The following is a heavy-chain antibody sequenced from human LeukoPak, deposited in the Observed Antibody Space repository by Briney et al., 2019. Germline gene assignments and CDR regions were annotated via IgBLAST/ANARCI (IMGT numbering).Heavy chain of an antibody. CDR2: IIPIHGTA. V-gene: IGHV1-69*04. J-gene: IGHJ3*02. Sequence: GASVKVSCNASGGIFSSYAISWVRQAPGQGLEWMGRIIPIHGTANYAQKFQGRVTITADKSTSTAYMELSSLRSEDTAVYYCARAPDGGAFDIWGQGTMVTVSS. CDR1: GGIFSSYA. D-gene: IGHD3-16*01. CDR3: ARAPDGGAFDI.